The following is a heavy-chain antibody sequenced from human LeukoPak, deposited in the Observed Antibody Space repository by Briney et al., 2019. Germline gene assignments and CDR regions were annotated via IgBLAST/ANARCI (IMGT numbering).Heavy chain of an antibody. D-gene: IGHD2-15*01. CDR1: GFTFSSHS. Sequence: GGSLRLSCAASGFTFSSHSMNWVRQAPGKGLEWVSYISSSSSTIYYADSVKGRFTISRDNAKNSLYLQMNSLRDEDTAVYYCARGYCSGGSCYRPSVVGGDYWGQGTLVTVSS. J-gene: IGHJ4*02. CDR2: ISSSSSTI. V-gene: IGHV3-48*02. CDR3: ARGYCSGGSCYRPSVVGGDY.